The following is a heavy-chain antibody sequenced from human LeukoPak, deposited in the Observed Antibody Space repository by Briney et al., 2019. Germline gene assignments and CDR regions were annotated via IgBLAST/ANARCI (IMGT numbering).Heavy chain of an antibody. J-gene: IGHJ5*02. CDR1: GGSFSGYY. D-gene: IGHD3-10*01. V-gene: IGHV4-34*01. CDR2: INHSGST. CDR3: ARTSLSGSYSFNWFDP. Sequence: SETLSLTCAVYGGSFSGYYWSWIRQPPGKGLEWIGEINHSGSTNYNPSLKSRVTISVDTSKNQFSLKLSSVTAADTAGYYCARTSLSGSYSFNWFDPWGQGTLVTVSS.